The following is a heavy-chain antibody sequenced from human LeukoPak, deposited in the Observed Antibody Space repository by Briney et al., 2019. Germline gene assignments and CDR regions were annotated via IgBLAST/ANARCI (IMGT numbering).Heavy chain of an antibody. V-gene: IGHV4-38-2*02. J-gene: IGHJ4*02. CDR1: GYSISSGFY. D-gene: IGHD3-22*01. Sequence: SETLSLTCSVSGYSISSGFYWDWIRQPPGKGLEWIGSFHHSGSTPYNPSLNSRVSISVDTSKNQLSLKLSSVTAADTAVYYCARQDYYDSPPGYWGQGTLVTVSS. CDR3: ARQDYYDSPPGY. CDR2: FHHSGST.